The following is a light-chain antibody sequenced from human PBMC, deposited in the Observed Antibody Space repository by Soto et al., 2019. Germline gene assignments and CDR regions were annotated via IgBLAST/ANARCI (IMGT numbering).Light chain of an antibody. J-gene: IGKJ5*01. Sequence: EIVLTQSPGTLSLSPGERATLSCRASQSVGSSYLAWYQQKPGQAPRLLIYATSSRATGIPDRFSGSGSGTDFTLTISSLEPEDFAVYYCLHRMNWPLTFGQGTRLEIK. V-gene: IGKV3D-20*02. CDR3: LHRMNWPLT. CDR2: ATS. CDR1: QSVGSSY.